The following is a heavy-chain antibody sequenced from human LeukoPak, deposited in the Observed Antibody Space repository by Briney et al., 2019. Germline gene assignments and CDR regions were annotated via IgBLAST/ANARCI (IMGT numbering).Heavy chain of an antibody. CDR3: AKDSEAAAGDFDY. V-gene: IGHV3-48*01. CDR2: ISKSGSTI. J-gene: IGHJ4*02. D-gene: IGHD6-13*01. CDR1: GFTFSGYS. Sequence: GGSLRLSCAASGFTFSGYSMDWVRQAPGKGLEWVSYISKSGSTIYYADSVKGRFTISRDNAKNSLYLQMNSLRAEDTAVYYCAKDSEAAAGDFDYWGQGTLVTVSS.